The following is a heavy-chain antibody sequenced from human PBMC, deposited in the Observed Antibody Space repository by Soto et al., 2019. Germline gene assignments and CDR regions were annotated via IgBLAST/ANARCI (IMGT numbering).Heavy chain of an antibody. CDR1: GFTFSSYG. J-gene: IGHJ4*02. Sequence: GGSLRLSCAASGFTFSSYGMHWVRQAPGKGLEWVAVISYDGSNKYYADSVKGRFTISRDNSKNTLYLQMNSLRAEDTAVYYWGKDRPLNYFDYWGQGPLVTVSS. V-gene: IGHV3-30*18. CDR2: ISYDGSNK. CDR3: GKDRPLNYFDY.